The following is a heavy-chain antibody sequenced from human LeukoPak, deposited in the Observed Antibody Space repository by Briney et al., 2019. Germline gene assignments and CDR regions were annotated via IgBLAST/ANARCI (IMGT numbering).Heavy chain of an antibody. CDR1: GGAFSNYD. D-gene: IGHD6-13*01. CDR2: IIPIFGTA. CDR3: ARAAAGTDRDFDY. Sequence: SVKVSCKASGGAFSNYDFSWVRQAPGQGLEWMGGIIPIFGTANYAQKFQGRVSITTDESTSTAYMELSSLRSEDTTVYYCARAAAGTDRDFDYWGQGTLVTVSS. V-gene: IGHV1-69*05. J-gene: IGHJ4*02.